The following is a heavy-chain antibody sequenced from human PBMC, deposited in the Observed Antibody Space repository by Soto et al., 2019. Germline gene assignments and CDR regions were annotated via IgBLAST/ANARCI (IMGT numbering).Heavy chain of an antibody. CDR2: IIPMFGAP. CDR1: GGTFSIYS. V-gene: IGHV1-69*01. D-gene: IGHD6-19*01. CDR3: ARAFRQWLEKAGFDY. Sequence: QVQLVQSGAEVKKPGSSVTVSCQASGGTFSIYSINWVRQAPGQGLEWMGGIIPMFGAPNYAQKFQGRVTMTADETTSTAYMELSSLTSVDTAVYFCARAFRQWLEKAGFDYWGQGTRVTVSS. J-gene: IGHJ4*02.